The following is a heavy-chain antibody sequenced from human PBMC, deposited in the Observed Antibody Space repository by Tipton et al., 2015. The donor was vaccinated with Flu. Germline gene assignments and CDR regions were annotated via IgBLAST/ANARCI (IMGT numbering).Heavy chain of an antibody. J-gene: IGHJ4*02. CDR3: AKVIPELVAGLDY. Sequence: SGFTFRTNGMHWVRQAPGKGLEWVAHIRSDETTEYADSVKGRFTISRDNSKDMLYLQMNSLRPEDTAIYYCAKVIPELVAGLDYWGQGTLVSVPS. CDR2: IRSDETTE. D-gene: IGHD6-19*01. CDR1: GFTFRTNG. V-gene: IGHV3-30*02.